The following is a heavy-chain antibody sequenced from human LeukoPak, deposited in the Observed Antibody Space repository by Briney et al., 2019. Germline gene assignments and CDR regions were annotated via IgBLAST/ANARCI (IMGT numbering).Heavy chain of an antibody. CDR2: ISHSGST. D-gene: IGHD3-22*01. CDR3: ARVTGYMIEDYFDY. Sequence: SETLSLTCAVYGGSLSGYYWNWIRQTPGKGLEWIGEISHSGSTNYNPSLKSRVTISVDTPKNQFSLKLSSVTAADTAIYYCARVTGYMIEDYFDYWGQGTLVTVSS. V-gene: IGHV4-34*01. CDR1: GGSLSGYY. J-gene: IGHJ4*02.